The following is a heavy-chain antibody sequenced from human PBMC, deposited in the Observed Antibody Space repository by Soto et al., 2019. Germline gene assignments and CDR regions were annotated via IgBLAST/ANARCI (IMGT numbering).Heavy chain of an antibody. J-gene: IGHJ4*02. D-gene: IGHD4-17*01. CDR2: LSGGGSNT. CDR1: GFSFSTYS. V-gene: IGHV3-23*01. CDR3: ARWDGYGDV. Sequence: QPGGSLRLSCAASGFSFSTYSMAWVRQTPGKGLAWVSGLSGGGSNTFYADSVQGRFTISVDNSKSTVYLQMNSLRVEDTAVYYCARWDGYGDVWGQGTLVTVSS.